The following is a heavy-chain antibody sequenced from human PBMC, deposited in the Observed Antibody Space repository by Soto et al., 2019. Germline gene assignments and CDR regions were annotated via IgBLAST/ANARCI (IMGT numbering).Heavy chain of an antibody. Sequence: TYYPGSVKGRFTISRENAKNSLYLQMNSLRAEDTAVYYCAREGGYYDSSGYYGMDVWGQGTTVTVSS. J-gene: IGHJ6*02. V-gene: IGHV3-13*01. D-gene: IGHD3-22*01. CDR2: T. CDR3: AREGGYYDSSGYYGMDV.